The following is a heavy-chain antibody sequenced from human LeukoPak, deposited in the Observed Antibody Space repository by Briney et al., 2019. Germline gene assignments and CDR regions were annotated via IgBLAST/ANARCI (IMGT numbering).Heavy chain of an antibody. CDR2: IYYSGST. CDR1: GGSISSYY. Sequence: SETLSLTCTVSGGSISSYYWSWFRQPPGKGLEWIGYIYYSGSTNYNPSLKSRVTMSVDTSKNQFSLKLSSVTAADTAVYYCARDQNWFDPWGQGTLVTVSS. J-gene: IGHJ5*02. CDR3: ARDQNWFDP. V-gene: IGHV4-59*12.